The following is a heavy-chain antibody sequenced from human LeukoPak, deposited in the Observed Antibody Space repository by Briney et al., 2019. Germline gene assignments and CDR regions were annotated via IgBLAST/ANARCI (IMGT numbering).Heavy chain of an antibody. J-gene: IGHJ4*02. CDR2: IYYSGST. D-gene: IGHD5-12*01. Sequence: SETLSLTXTVSGGSISSGDYYWSCIRQPPGKGLEWIGYIYYSGSTYYNPSLKSRVTISVDTSKNQFSLKLSSVTAADTAVYYCVRGSGYDAHYDYWGQGTLVTVSS. CDR1: GGSISSGDYY. V-gene: IGHV4-30-4*08. CDR3: VRGSGYDAHYDY.